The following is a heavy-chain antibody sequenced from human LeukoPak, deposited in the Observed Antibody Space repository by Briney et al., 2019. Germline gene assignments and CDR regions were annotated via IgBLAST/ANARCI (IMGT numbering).Heavy chain of an antibody. CDR2: INQDGSEK. V-gene: IGHV3-7*01. J-gene: IGHJ6*03. Sequence: PGGSLRLSCAASGFTFSRHLMSWVRQAPGKGLEWVANINQDGSEKAYVDSVKGRFTVSRDNAKNALYLVINSLRAEDTAVYFCARDRDGGYDSLYYYYYMDVWGKGTTVTVSS. CDR3: ARDRDGGYDSLYYYYYMDV. CDR1: GFTFSRHL. D-gene: IGHD5-12*01.